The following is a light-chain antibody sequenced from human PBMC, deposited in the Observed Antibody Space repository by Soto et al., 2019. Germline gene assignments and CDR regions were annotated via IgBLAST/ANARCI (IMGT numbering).Light chain of an antibody. Sequence: DIQMTQSPSALSASVGDRVTITCRASQSISYWLAWYQQKPGKAPKLLIYDASSSKRGVPSRFSGSGSGTEFTLTISSLQPDDFATYYCQQYNRYTFGQGTKLEIK. CDR2: DAS. CDR1: QSISYW. CDR3: QQYNRYT. V-gene: IGKV1-5*01. J-gene: IGKJ2*01.